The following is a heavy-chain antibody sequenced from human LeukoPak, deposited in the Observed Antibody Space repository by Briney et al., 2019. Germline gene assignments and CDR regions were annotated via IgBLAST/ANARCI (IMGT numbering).Heavy chain of an antibody. J-gene: IGHJ4*02. CDR1: GGTFSSYA. V-gene: IGHV1-2*06. CDR3: ARGQLLS. CDR2: INPNSGGT. Sequence: ASVKVSCKASGGTFSSYAISWVRQAPGQGLEWMGRINPNSGGTNYAQKFQGRVTMTRDTSISTAYMELSRLRSDDTAVYYCARGQLLSWGQGTLVTVSS. D-gene: IGHD2-2*01.